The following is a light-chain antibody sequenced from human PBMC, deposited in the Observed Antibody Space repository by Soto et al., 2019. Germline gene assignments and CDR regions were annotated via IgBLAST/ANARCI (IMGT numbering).Light chain of an antibody. CDR3: SSYTSSSTPV. V-gene: IGLV2-14*01. J-gene: IGLJ2*01. CDR2: EVS. CDR1: SSDVGVYNY. Sequence: QSALTQPASVSGSPGQSITISCTGTSSDVGVYNYVSWYQQHPGKAPKLRMYEVSNRPSGVSNRFSGSKSGNTASLTISGLQDEDEADYYCSSYTSSSTPVFGGGTKLTVL.